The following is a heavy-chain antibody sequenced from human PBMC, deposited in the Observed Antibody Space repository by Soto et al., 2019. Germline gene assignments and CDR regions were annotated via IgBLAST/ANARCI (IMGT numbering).Heavy chain of an antibody. CDR3: AKRLEVGLTRSSLDY. D-gene: IGHD1-26*01. V-gene: IGHV1-46*02. CDR1: GYTFNRHY. Sequence: QVQLVQSGAEVRKPGASVKVSCKASGYTFNRHYIQWVRQTPGQGLEWMGMIDPSGGDTNYAKKFQGRATLTRDTSTSTVYMELSSLRSEDTAVYHFAKRLEVGLTRSSLDYWGTGTLVIVSS. CDR2: IDPSGGDT. J-gene: IGHJ4*02.